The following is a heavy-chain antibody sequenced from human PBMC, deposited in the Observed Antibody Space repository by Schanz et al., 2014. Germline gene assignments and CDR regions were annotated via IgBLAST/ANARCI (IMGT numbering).Heavy chain of an antibody. CDR2: IGGSGDST. CDR3: ARSGVDV. V-gene: IGHV3-23*01. D-gene: IGHD3-10*01. Sequence: EVQLLESGGGLVQPGESLRLSCAASGFTFSNHALSWVRQAPGKGLEWVSGIGGSGDSTHYADSVKGRFIISRDNSKNTLYLQVNSLRAEDTAVYYCARSGVDVWGQGTTVTVSS. CDR1: GFTFSNHA. J-gene: IGHJ6*02.